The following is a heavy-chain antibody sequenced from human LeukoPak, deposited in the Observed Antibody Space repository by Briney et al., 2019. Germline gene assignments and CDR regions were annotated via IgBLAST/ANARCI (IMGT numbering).Heavy chain of an antibody. Sequence: GGSLRLSCAASGFTFSSYATNWVRQAPGKGLEWVSTINVSGGNTYYADSVKGRFTISRDNSKNTPYLQMNSLRAEDTAVYYCAKALSGSYDWDYWGQGTLVTVSS. V-gene: IGHV3-23*01. J-gene: IGHJ4*02. CDR2: INVSGGNT. D-gene: IGHD1-26*01. CDR1: GFTFSSYA. CDR3: AKALSGSYDWDY.